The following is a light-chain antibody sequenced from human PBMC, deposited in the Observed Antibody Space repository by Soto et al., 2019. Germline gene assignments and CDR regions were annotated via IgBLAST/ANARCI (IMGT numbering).Light chain of an antibody. CDR3: CSRD. Sequence: QSVLTQPRSVSGSPGQSVTISCTGTSSDVGGYNYVSWYQQHPGKAPKLMIYDVSKRPSGVPDRFSGSKSGNTASLTISGLQAEDEADYYCCSRDFGTGTKVTVL. CDR2: DVS. V-gene: IGLV2-11*01. CDR1: SSDVGGYNY. J-gene: IGLJ1*01.